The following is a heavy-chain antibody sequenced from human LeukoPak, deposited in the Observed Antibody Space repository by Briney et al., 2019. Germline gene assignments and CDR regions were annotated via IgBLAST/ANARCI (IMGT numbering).Heavy chain of an antibody. J-gene: IGHJ4*02. D-gene: IGHD2-15*01. CDR2: ISTSGSTI. V-gene: IGHV3-48*03. CDR3: ARALYSSGGSCYFDY. CDR1: GFMFSSHE. Sequence: PGGSLRLTCAASGFMFSSHEMNWVRQAPGKGLEWVSFISTSGSTIYYADSVMGRFTISRDNAKNSLYLQMNSLRAEDTAVYYCARALYSSGGSCYFDYWGQGTLVIVSS.